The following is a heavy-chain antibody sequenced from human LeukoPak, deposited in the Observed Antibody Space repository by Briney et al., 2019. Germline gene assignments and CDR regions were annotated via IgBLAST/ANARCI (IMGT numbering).Heavy chain of an antibody. Sequence: GGSLRLSCAASGFPFSSYSMTWVRKAPGKGLEWVANIKPDGTTKFYVDSVKGRFTISRDNALNSLYLQMNSLRAEDTAVYYCARTRGSYNSGAFDYWGQGTLVTVSS. CDR2: IKPDGTTK. CDR3: ARTRGSYNSGAFDY. V-gene: IGHV3-7*03. J-gene: IGHJ4*02. CDR1: GFPFSSYS. D-gene: IGHD6-19*01.